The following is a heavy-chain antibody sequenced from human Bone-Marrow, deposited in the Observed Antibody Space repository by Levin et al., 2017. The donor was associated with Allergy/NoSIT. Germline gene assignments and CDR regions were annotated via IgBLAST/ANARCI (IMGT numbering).Heavy chain of an antibody. Sequence: TSKTLSLTCTVSGASINPYYWSWIRQSPEKGLEWIGCISYSGNTYYNPSLKSRVTMSVDTSKSQFSLNLSSMTAADTAIYYCAKGYFDTTASSNYFDPWGRGVLVTVSS. D-gene: IGHD3-22*01. J-gene: IGHJ5*02. V-gene: IGHV4-59*01. CDR2: ISYSGNT. CDR3: AKGYFDTTASSNYFDP. CDR1: GASINPYY.